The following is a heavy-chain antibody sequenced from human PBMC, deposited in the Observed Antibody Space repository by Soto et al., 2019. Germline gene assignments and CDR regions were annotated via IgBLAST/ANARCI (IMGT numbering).Heavy chain of an antibody. CDR2: IYYSGST. Sequence: SETLSLTCTVSGGSISSYYWSWIRQPPGKGLEWIGYIYYSGSTNYNPSLKSRVTISVDTSKNQFSLKLSSVTAADTAVYYCARGELVARYSSGWADVWGQGTTVTVSS. J-gene: IGHJ6*02. D-gene: IGHD6-19*01. CDR1: GGSISSYY. CDR3: ARGELVARYSSGWADV. V-gene: IGHV4-59*01.